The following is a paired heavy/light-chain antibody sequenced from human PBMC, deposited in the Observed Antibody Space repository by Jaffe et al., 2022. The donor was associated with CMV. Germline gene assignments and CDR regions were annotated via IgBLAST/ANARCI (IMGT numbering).Light chain of an antibody. CDR1: SGHSTYA. CDR3: QTWGTGIWV. V-gene: IGLV4-69*01. CDR2: VNSDGRH. J-gene: IGLJ3*02. Sequence: QLVLTQSPSASASLGASVKLTCTLSSGHSTYAIAWHQQQPEKGPRYLMKVNSDGRHTKGDGIPDRFSGSTSGAERHLTISNLQSEDEADYYCQTWGTGIWVFGGGTKLTVL.
Heavy chain of an antibody. J-gene: IGHJ4*02. Sequence: EVQLVESGGGLVQPGGSLRLSCAASGFTFSSYVMSWVRQAPGKGLEWVSGISGTGGSTHHADSVKGRFSISRDNSKNTLYLQMNSLRAEDTAVYYCAKGEHGDYAGYFDYWGQGTLVTVPS. CDR3: AKGEHGDYAGYFDY. CDR1: GFTFSSYV. CDR2: ISGTGGST. V-gene: IGHV3-23*04. D-gene: IGHD4-17*01.